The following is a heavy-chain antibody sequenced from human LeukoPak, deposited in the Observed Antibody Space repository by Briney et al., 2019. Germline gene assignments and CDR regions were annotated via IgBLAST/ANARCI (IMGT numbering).Heavy chain of an antibody. D-gene: IGHD5-18*01. CDR2: IKQDGGEK. J-gene: IGHJ5*02. CDR1: VFTFSSYW. V-gene: IGHV3-7*01. Sequence: GGSLRLSCAPSVFTFSSYWLSRVRQAPGKGLEWVANIKQDGGEKYYVDSVTGRFTISRDNAKNSLYLQMNSLRAEDTGVYYCARLMVDTAMVTFFDPWGQGTLVTVSS. CDR3: ARLMVDTAMVTFFDP.